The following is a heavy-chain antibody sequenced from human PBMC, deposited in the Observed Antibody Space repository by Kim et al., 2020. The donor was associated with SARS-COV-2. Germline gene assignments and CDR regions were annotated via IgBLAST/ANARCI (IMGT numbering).Heavy chain of an antibody. D-gene: IGHD6-13*01. V-gene: IGHV4-61*01. Sequence: SETLSLTCTVSGGSVSSGSYYWSWIRQPPGKGLEWIGYIYYSGSTNYNPSLKSRVTISVDTSKNQFSLKLSSVTAADTAVYYCARGMGSSWYWYFDYWGQGTLVTVSS. CDR1: GGSVSSGSYY. J-gene: IGHJ4*02. CDR2: IYYSGST. CDR3: ARGMGSSWYWYFDY.